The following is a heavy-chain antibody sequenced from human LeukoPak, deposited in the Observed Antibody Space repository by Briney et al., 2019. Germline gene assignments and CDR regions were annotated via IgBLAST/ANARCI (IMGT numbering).Heavy chain of an antibody. CDR3: AKGVVVAPDVTPFDY. CDR1: GFTFSSYG. Sequence: PGGSLRLSCAASGFTFSSYGMSWVRQAPGKGLEWVSGISGSGGSTYHADSVKGRFTISRDNSKNTLYLQMNSLRAEDTAVYYCAKGVVVAPDVTPFDYWGQGTLVTVSS. J-gene: IGHJ4*02. CDR2: ISGSGGST. V-gene: IGHV3-23*01. D-gene: IGHD2-2*01.